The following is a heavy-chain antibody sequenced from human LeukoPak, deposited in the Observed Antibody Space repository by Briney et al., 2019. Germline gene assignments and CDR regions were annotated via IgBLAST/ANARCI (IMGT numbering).Heavy chain of an antibody. J-gene: IGHJ4*02. Sequence: GGSLRLSCAASGFTFSSYAMSWVRQAPGKGLEWVSAISGSGGSTYYADSVKGRFTISRDNSKNTLYLQMNSLRAEDTAVYYCAKEPPGYSSGWTEPKGDYWGRGTLVTVSS. V-gene: IGHV3-23*01. CDR2: ISGSGGST. CDR1: GFTFSSYA. D-gene: IGHD6-19*01. CDR3: AKEPPGYSSGWTEPKGDY.